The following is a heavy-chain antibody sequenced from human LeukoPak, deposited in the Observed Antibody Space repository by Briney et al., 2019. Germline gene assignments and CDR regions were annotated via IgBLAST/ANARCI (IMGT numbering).Heavy chain of an antibody. J-gene: IGHJ4*02. Sequence: GASVKVSCKASGYTFTSYAMHWVRQAPGQRLEWMGWINAGNGNTKYSQKFQGRVTITRDTSAGTAYMELSSLRFEDTAVYYCARVAYCGGDCYYFDYWGQGTLVTVSS. CDR3: ARVAYCGGDCYYFDY. D-gene: IGHD2-21*02. CDR2: INAGNGNT. V-gene: IGHV1-3*01. CDR1: GYTFTSYA.